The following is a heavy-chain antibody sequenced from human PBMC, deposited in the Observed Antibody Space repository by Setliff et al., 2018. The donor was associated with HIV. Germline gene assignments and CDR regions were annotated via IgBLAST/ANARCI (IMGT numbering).Heavy chain of an antibody. D-gene: IGHD6-25*01. CDR3: ARSRPYNSALDY. CDR1: GFTFSFHA. V-gene: IGHV3-23*01. Sequence: PGGSLRLSCAASGFTFSFHAMTWVRQAPGKGLEWVSGINGDGDSTYYADSVKGRFTVSRDNSKDTLTLQMNDLRAEDTAMYYCARSRPYNSALDYWGQGTLVTVSS. CDR2: INGDGDST. J-gene: IGHJ4*02.